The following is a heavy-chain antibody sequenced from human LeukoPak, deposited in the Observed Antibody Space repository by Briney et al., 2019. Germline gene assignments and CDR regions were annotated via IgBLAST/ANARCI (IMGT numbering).Heavy chain of an antibody. D-gene: IGHD2-15*01. J-gene: IGHJ4*02. V-gene: IGHV3-30*02. CDR3: HSIVVVAHATPSAVTLDC. CDR1: GFTFTNYG. CDR2: IRFDGNNK. Sequence: QTGGSLRLSCAASGFTFTNYGMHWVRQAPGKGLEWVAFIRFDGNNKYYADSVKGRFTISRDNSKNTLYLQMNSLRADDTAVYYCHSIVVVAHATPSAVTLDCWGQGTLVTVSS.